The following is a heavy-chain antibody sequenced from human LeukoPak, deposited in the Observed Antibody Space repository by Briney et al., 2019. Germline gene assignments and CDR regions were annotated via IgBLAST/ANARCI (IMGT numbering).Heavy chain of an antibody. CDR2: IGTAGDT. V-gene: IGHV3-13*01. D-gene: IGHD6-19*01. CDR3: AKAPASYSSWFDP. Sequence: LRLSCAXSGXTXXNHAMHWVRQPPGKGLEWVSAIGTAGDTFYPGSVKGRFTISRENAKNSLSLQMNSLRAEDTAVYYCAKAPASYSSWFDPWGQGTLVTVSS. CDR1: GXTXXNHA. J-gene: IGHJ5*02.